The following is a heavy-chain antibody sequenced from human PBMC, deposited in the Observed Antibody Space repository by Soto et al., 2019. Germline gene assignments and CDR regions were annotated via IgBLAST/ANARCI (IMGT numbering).Heavy chain of an antibody. V-gene: IGHV1-3*01. Sequence: QVQLVQSGAEVKKPGASVKVSCKASGYTFTTYALHWVRQAPGQRPEWMGWINPASGHTKYSKRFQDRVTITRDTSASTGYMELSSLRSEDTAVYYCGRSVVGATGEILYNAMDVWGQLTTVTVSS. D-gene: IGHD1-26*01. CDR2: INPASGHT. CDR3: GRSVVGATGEILYNAMDV. J-gene: IGHJ6*02. CDR1: GYTFTTYA.